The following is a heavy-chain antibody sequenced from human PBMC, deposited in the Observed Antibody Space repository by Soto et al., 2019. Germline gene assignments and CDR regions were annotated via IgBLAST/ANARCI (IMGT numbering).Heavy chain of an antibody. D-gene: IGHD6-6*01. CDR3: GRGLYSSSRYMDV. CDR2: INHSGST. J-gene: IGHJ6*03. CDR1: GGSFSGYY. V-gene: IGHV4-34*01. Sequence: PSETLSLTCAVYGGSFSGYYWSWIRQPPGKGLEWIGEINHSGSTNYNPSLKSRVTISVDTSKNQFSLKLSSVTAADTAVYYCGRGLYSSSRYMDVWGKGTTVTVSS.